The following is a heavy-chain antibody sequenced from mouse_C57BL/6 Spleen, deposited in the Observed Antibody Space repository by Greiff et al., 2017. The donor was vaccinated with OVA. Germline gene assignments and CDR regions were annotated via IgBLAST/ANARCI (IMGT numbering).Heavy chain of an antibody. CDR3: ARSPLFTTVYFDY. CDR2: ISYDGSN. J-gene: IGHJ2*01. Sequence: EVKLMESGPGLVKPSQSLSLTCSVTGYSITSGYYWNWIRQFPGNKLEWMGYISYDGSNNYNPSLKNRISITRDTSKNQFFLKLNSVTTEDTATYYCARSPLFTTVYFDYWGQGTTLTVSS. CDR1: GYSITSGYY. D-gene: IGHD1-1*01. V-gene: IGHV3-6*01.